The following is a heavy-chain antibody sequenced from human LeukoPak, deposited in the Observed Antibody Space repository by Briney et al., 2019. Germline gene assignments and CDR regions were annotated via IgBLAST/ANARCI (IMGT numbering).Heavy chain of an antibody. CDR1: GRFINSRSYY. Sequence: SETLSLTCTVSGRFINSRSYYWAWIRQPPGEALEWIGSIYHSGYTYYNPPLKSRVTISVDTSKSQFSLKLSSVTAADTAVYYCARSSMFRGVTVDYWGQGTLVTVSS. J-gene: IGHJ4*02. V-gene: IGHV4-39*01. D-gene: IGHD3-10*01. CDR2: IYHSGYT. CDR3: ARSSMFRGVTVDY.